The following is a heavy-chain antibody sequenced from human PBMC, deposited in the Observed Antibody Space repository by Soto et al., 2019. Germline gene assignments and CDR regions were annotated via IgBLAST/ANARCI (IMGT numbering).Heavy chain of an antibody. Sequence: EVQLLESGGDLVQSGGSLRLSCAASGFTFSSYAMSWVRQAPGKGLEWVSGISASGSNTYYADSVKGRFTISRDNSKNTLYLQMNNLRVEDKALYYCADGGEWSFNFEYWGQGTLVTVFS. J-gene: IGHJ4*02. CDR3: ADGGEWSFNFEY. CDR2: ISASGSNT. D-gene: IGHD3-3*01. V-gene: IGHV3-23*01. CDR1: GFTFSSYA.